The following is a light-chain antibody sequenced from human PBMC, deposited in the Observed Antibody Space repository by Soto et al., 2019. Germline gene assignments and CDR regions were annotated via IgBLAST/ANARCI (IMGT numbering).Light chain of an antibody. J-gene: IGLJ2*01. CDR3: SSYSTSSALV. CDR2: DVS. Sequence: QSVLTQPASVSGSPGQSITISCAGTSADIGAFNYVSWYQHHPGKAPKLLIYDVSDRPSGVSTRFSASKSANTASLTISGLPADDEADYYCSSYSTSSALVFGGGTKLTVL. V-gene: IGLV2-14*03. CDR1: SADIGAFNY.